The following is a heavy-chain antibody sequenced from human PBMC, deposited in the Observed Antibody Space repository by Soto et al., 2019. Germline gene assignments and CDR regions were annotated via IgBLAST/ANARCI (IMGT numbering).Heavy chain of an antibody. D-gene: IGHD3-10*01. Sequence: EVQLLESGGGLVQPGGSLRLSCAASGFTFNNYAMTWVRQAPGKGLEWVPAISGGGDTTSYADSVKGRFTVSRDGSKNTLYLQMSSLRAEDTALYYCAKERGGSGSLTPRVDFWGQGNLVTVSS. V-gene: IGHV3-23*01. J-gene: IGHJ4*02. CDR2: ISGGGDTT. CDR1: GFTFNNYA. CDR3: AKERGGSGSLTPRVDF.